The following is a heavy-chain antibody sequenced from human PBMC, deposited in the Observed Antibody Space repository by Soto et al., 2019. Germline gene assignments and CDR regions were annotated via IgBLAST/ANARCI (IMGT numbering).Heavy chain of an antibody. Sequence: EVQLVESGGGLVQPGGSLRLSCAASGFTFSSYWMSWVRQAPGKGLEWVANIKQDGSEKYYVDSVKGRFTISRDNAKNSLYLQMNRLRAEDTAVYYCARDPNIVLVPAALRSYYYYYGMDVWGQGTTVTVSS. CDR3: ARDPNIVLVPAALRSYYYYYGMDV. CDR2: IKQDGSEK. CDR1: GFTFSSYW. J-gene: IGHJ6*02. V-gene: IGHV3-7*01. D-gene: IGHD2-2*01.